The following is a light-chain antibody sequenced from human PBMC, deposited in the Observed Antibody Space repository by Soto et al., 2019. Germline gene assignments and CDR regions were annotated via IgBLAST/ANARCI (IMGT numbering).Light chain of an antibody. V-gene: IGKV3-20*01. CDR1: QSVSSSY. CDR2: GAS. J-gene: IGKJ1*01. CDR3: RQYGSSPTT. Sequence: EIVLTQSPGTLSLSPGERATLSCRASQSVSSSYLAWYQQKPGQAPRLLIYGASSRPTGIPDRFSGSGSGTDFPLTISRLEPEDFAVYYCRQYGSSPTTFGQGTKVEIK.